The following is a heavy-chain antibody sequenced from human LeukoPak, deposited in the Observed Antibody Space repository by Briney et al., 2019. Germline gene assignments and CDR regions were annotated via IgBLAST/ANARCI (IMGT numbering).Heavy chain of an antibody. CDR3: AKDQGLSGWYPFDY. CDR1: GFTFSSYA. J-gene: IGHJ4*02. V-gene: IGHV3-23*01. CDR2: IGAGGTFT. D-gene: IGHD6-19*01. Sequence: GGSLRLSCTASGFTFSSYAMNWVRQAPGKGLEWVSGIGAGGTFTYYADSVKGRFTISRDNSRNTLYLQMNSLRADDTAVYYCAKDQGLSGWYPFDYWGQGTLVTVSS.